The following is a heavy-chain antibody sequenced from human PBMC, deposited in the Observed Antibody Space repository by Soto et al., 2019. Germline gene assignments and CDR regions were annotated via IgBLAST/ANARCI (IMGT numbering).Heavy chain of an antibody. CDR1: GFTFSSYA. CDR2: ISGSGGST. V-gene: IGHV3-23*01. CDR3: ANDQPAAPMITFGGVIVSRPHYFDY. Sequence: GGSLRLSCAASGFTFSSYAMSWVRQAPGKGLEWVSAISGSGGSTYYADSVKGRFTISRDNSKNTLYLQMNSLRAEDTAVYYCANDQPAAPMITFGGVIVSRPHYFDYWGQGTLVTVSS. J-gene: IGHJ4*02. D-gene: IGHD3-16*02.